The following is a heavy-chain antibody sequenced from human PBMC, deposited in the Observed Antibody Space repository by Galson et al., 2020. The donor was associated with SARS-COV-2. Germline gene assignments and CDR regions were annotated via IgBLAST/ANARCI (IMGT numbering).Heavy chain of an antibody. D-gene: IGHD2-2*01. V-gene: IGHV2-5*02. CDR3: AHRPPTCRSNTCYAH. CDR1: GFSLSTSGEG. Sequence: SGPTLVKPTQTLTLTCTFSGFSLSTSGEGVGWIRQPPGKALEWLALIYWDDDKRYSPSLKSRLTITKDTSKNQVVLTLINMDPVDTATYYCAHRPPTCRSNTCYAHWGQGTLVTVSS. CDR2: IYWDDDK. J-gene: IGHJ4*02.